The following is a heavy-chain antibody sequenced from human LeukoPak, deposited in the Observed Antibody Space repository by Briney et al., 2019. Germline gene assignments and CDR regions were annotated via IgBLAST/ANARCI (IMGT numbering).Heavy chain of an antibody. CDR3: AKDPGYYDSSGYFDY. D-gene: IGHD3-22*01. CDR2: ISWNSGSI. Sequence: GRSLRLSCAASGFTFDDYAMHWVRQAPGKGLEWVSGISWNSGSIGYADSVKGRFTISRDNAKNSLYLQMNSLRAEDTALYYCAKDPGYYDSSGYFDYWGQGTLVTVSS. CDR1: GFTFDDYA. J-gene: IGHJ4*02. V-gene: IGHV3-9*01.